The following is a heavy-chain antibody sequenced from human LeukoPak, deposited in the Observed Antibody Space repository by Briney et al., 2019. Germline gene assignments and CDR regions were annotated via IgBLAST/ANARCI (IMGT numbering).Heavy chain of an antibody. CDR3: SRHNYINYGWFDP. CDR1: GGSISSSSYY. D-gene: IGHD4-11*01. CDR2: IYYSGIT. J-gene: IGHJ5*02. V-gene: IGHV4-39*01. Sequence: NSSETLSLTCTVSGGSISSSSYYWGWIRQPPGKGLEWIGSIYYSGITSYNPSLKSRVTIPVDTSKNQFSLNLNSVTAADTAVYYCSRHNYINYGWFDPWGQGTLVTVSS.